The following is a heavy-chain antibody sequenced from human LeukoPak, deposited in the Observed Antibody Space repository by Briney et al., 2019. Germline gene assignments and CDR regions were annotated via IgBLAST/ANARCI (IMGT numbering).Heavy chain of an antibody. CDR3: ARADYGGNSDPLDY. J-gene: IGHJ4*02. D-gene: IGHD4-23*01. CDR2: INQDGSEK. Sequence: GGSLRLSCAASGFTFSSYWMSWVRQAPGKGVEWVANINQDGSEKYYVDSVKGRFTISRDNAKNSLYLQMNSLRAEDTAVYYCARADYGGNSDPLDYWGQGTLVTVSS. CDR1: GFTFSSYW. V-gene: IGHV3-7*05.